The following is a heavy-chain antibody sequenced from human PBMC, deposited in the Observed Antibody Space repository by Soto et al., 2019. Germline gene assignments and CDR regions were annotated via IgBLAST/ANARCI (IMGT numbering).Heavy chain of an antibody. D-gene: IGHD6-13*01. CDR1: GFTFSDYY. V-gene: IGHV3-11*06. Sequence: GGSLRLSCAASGFTFSDYYMSWVRQAPGKGLEWVSYISSSSSYTNYADSVKGRFTISRDNAKNSLYLQMNSLRAEDTAVYYCARTYSSSYGMDVWGQGXTVTVYS. CDR3: ARTYSSSYGMDV. CDR2: ISSSSSYT. J-gene: IGHJ6*02.